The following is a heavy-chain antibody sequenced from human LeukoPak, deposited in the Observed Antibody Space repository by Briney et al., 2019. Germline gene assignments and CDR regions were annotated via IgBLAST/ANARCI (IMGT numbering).Heavy chain of an antibody. D-gene: IGHD3-3*01. CDR1: GGSSSGYY. Sequence: PSETLSLTCAVYGGSSSGYYWSWSRQPPGKGLGWIGEINHSGSTNYNPSLTSRVTISVETSKNQSSLNLSSVTAADTAVYYCARERVIDYEFWSGYYYFDYWGQGKLVTVSS. V-gene: IGHV4-34*01. J-gene: IGHJ4*02. CDR3: ARERVIDYEFWSGYYYFDY. CDR2: INHSGST.